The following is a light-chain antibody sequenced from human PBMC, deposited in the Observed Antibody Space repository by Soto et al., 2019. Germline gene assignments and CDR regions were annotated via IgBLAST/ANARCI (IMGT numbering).Light chain of an antibody. CDR1: SGHSNYA. CDR2: LNRGGSH. J-gene: IGLJ2*01. CDR3: QTWGTGVVI. Sequence: QPVLTQSPSASASLGASVKLTCTLSSGHSNYAIAWHQQQPEKGPRYLMKLNRGGSHSKGDGIPKHFSRSSSGAERYLTISSLQSEDEADYYCQTWGTGVVIFGGGTKLTVL. V-gene: IGLV4-69*01.